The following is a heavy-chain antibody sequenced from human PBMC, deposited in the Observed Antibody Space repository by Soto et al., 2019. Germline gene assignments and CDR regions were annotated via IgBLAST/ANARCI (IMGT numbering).Heavy chain of an antibody. CDR2: INHLGSI. CDR1: GGSLSDYF. Sequence: SETLSLTCVVSGGSLSDYFWSWIRQPPGMALEWIGEINHLGSINYNPSLKSRVTISVDTSKNQFSLTLSSVTAADTAVYYCARGRWYFDYWGQGTLVTVSS. J-gene: IGHJ4*02. V-gene: IGHV4-34*01. CDR3: ARGRWYFDY.